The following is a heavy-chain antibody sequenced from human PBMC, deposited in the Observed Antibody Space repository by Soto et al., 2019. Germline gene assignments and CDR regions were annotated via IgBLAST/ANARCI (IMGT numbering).Heavy chain of an antibody. CDR2: IVPNFGTP. CDR1: GDTFSRYT. CDR3: ARGGYIDPSRHFDV. J-gene: IGHJ3*01. Sequence: ASVKVSCKASGDTFSRYTFNWVRQAPGQGLEWMGGIVPNFGTPNYAPTFQDRVAITADESTNTAYMEINGLTSEDTAIYYCARGGYIDPSRHFDVWGQGTLVTVSS. D-gene: IGHD5-18*01. V-gene: IGHV1-69*13.